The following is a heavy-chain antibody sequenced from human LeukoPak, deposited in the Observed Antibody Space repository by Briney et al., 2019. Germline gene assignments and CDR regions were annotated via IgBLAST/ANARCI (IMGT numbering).Heavy chain of an antibody. V-gene: IGHV4-34*01. CDR3: ARRAPFSGGVLMVYRPGGYMDV. CDR1: GGSFSGYY. CDR2: INHSGST. D-gene: IGHD2-8*01. Sequence: PSETLSLTCAVYGGSFSGYYCSWIRQPPGKGLEWIGEINHSGSTNYNPSLKSRVTISVDTSKNQFSLKLSSVTAADTAVYYCARRAPFSGGVLMVYRPGGYMDVWGKGTTVTVSS. J-gene: IGHJ6*03.